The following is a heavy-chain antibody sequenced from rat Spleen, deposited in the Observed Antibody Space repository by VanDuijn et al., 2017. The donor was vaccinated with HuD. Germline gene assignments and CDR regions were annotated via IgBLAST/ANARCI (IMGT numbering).Heavy chain of an antibody. Sequence: EVQLVESGGGLVQPGRPLKLSCVASGFTLNNYWMTWIRQAPGKGLEWVASISASGDRTYYPDSVKGRFTISRDNAKSSLYLQMNSLKSEDTATYYCARQRDTYYGYNSFDYWGQGVMVTVSS. J-gene: IGHJ2*01. V-gene: IGHV5-31*01. CDR2: ISASGDRT. CDR3: ARQRDTYYGYNSFDY. CDR1: GFTLNNYW. D-gene: IGHD1-9*01.